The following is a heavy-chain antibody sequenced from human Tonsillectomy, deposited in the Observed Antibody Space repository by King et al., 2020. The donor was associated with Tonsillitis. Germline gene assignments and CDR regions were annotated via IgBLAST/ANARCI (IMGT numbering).Heavy chain of an antibody. Sequence: VTLKESGPVLVKPTETLTLTCTVSGFSLSNPTMGVSWIRQPPGKALEWLAHIFSNDEKSYSTSLKSRLTISQDTSKSQVVLTMTNMDPVDTATYSCERIVTLVTTTDYYYCMDVGGEGTAAIVSA. CDR2: IFSNDEK. V-gene: IGHV2-26*01. CDR1: GFSLSNPTMG. D-gene: IGHD4-17*01. J-gene: IGHJ6*04. CDR3: ERIVTLVTTTDYYYCMDV.